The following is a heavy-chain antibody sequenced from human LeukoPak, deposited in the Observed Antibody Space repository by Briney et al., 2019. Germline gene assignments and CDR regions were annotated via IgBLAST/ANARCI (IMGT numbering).Heavy chain of an antibody. Sequence: PSQTLSLTCTVSGGSISSGSYYWSWIRQPAGKGLQWIGRIYASGSTNYHRSLNSRVTISVDTSKNEFSLKLSSVTAADTDVYYCAGGYSSSFWSYYYYYYMDVWGKGTTVTVSS. J-gene: IGHJ6*03. V-gene: IGHV4-61*02. CDR3: AGGYSSSFWSYYYYYYMDV. CDR1: GGSISSGSYY. CDR2: IYASGST. D-gene: IGHD6-6*01.